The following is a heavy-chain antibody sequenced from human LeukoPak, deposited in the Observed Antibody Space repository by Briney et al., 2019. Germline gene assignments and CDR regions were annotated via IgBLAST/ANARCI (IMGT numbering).Heavy chain of an antibody. Sequence: GESLKISCQGSGYTFTEYWIAWVRQMPGKGLEWLGIIYPGDSDTRYSPSFQGQVTISADKSISTAYLQWSSLKASDTAMYYCARPLRGSFYGMDVWGQGTTVTVSS. V-gene: IGHV5-51*01. CDR1: GYTFTEYW. CDR3: ARPLRGSFYGMDV. CDR2: IYPGDSDT. J-gene: IGHJ6*02.